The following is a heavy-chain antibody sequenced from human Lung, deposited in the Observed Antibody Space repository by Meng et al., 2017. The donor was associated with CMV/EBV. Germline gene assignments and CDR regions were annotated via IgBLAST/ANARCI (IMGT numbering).Heavy chain of an antibody. CDR3: ARSTSLHHSIED. J-gene: IGHJ4*02. D-gene: IGHD2-15*01. CDR1: GFTFNSDA. V-gene: IGHV3-21*01. CDR2: ITSSSTFI. Sequence: GESLKISCAASGFTFNSDAMSWVRQAPGKGLEWVSSITSSSTFIYNADSLRGRFTISRDDAKNSLYLQMNSLRAEDTAVYFCARSTSLHHSIEDWGQGTLVTVSS.